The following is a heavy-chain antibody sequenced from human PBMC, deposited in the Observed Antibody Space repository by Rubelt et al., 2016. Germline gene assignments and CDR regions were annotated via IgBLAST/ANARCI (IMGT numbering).Heavy chain of an antibody. CDR3: ARAQRIRLLMVYAPTFDY. Sequence: QVQLVQSGAEVKKPGASVKVSCKASGYTFTSYAMHWVRQAPGQRLEWMGWINAGNGNTKYSQKFKGRVTITRDTSARTAYMELSSLRSEDTAVYYCARAQRIRLLMVYAPTFDYWGQGTLVTVSS. J-gene: IGHJ4*02. CDR2: INAGNGNT. D-gene: IGHD2-8*01. CDR1: GYTFTSYA. V-gene: IGHV1-3*01.